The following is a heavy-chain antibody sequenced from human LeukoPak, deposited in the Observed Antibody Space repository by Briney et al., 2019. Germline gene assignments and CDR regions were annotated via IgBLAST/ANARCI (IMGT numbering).Heavy chain of an antibody. CDR1: GYTFTNYD. J-gene: IGHJ5*02. D-gene: IGHD3-22*01. V-gene: IGHV1-8*03. CDR2: MNPTSGNT. CDR3: ARGRAMWYYDSGGHYTTSSEYNWFDP. Sequence: GASVKVSCKASGYTFTNYDMNWVRQATGQGLEWMGWMNPTSGNTAYAQKFQGRVTITTNASIRTAYMELSSLRSEDTGVYYCARGRAMWYYDSGGHYTTSSEYNWFDPWGQGTLVTVSS.